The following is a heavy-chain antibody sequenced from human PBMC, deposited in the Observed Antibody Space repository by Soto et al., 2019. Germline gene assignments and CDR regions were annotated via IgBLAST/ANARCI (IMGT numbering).Heavy chain of an antibody. CDR2: ISWNSGSI. D-gene: IGHD2-15*01. J-gene: IGHJ3*02. CDR1: GFTFDDYA. CDR3: AKGRLGYCSGGSCYDAFDI. Sequence: GGSLRLSCAASGFTFDDYAMHWVRQAPGKGLEWVSGISWNSGSIGYADYVKGRFTISRDNAKNSLYLQMNSLRAEDTALYYCAKGRLGYCSGGSCYDAFDIWGQGTMVTVSS. V-gene: IGHV3-9*01.